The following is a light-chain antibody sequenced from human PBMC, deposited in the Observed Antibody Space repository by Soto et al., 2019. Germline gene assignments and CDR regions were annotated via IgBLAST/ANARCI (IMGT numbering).Light chain of an antibody. CDR1: SGHSSYA. CDR2: LNSDGSH. Sequence: QPVLTQSPSASAALGASVKLTCTVSSGHSSYAIAWHQQQPEKGPRYLMKLNSDGSHSKGDGIPDRFSGSSSGAERYLTISSLQSEDEADYYCQTWGTGIAVFGGGTQLTVL. V-gene: IGLV4-69*01. CDR3: QTWGTGIAV. J-gene: IGLJ7*01.